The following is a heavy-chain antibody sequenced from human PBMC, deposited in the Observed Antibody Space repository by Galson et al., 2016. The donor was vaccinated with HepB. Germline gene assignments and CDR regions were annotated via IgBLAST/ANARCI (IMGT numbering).Heavy chain of an antibody. Sequence: SLRLSCAASGFTFSNYGMHWVRQAPGKGLEWVTFISYDGINTYYADSIKGRFTISRDNSKNTLYLQLNSLRAEDTAIYFCARNRLKVWGVLTTSPLDYWGQGTLVTVSS. D-gene: IGHD4/OR15-4a*01. V-gene: IGHV3-30*03. CDR2: ISYDGINT. CDR3: ARNRLKVWGVLTTSPLDY. J-gene: IGHJ4*02. CDR1: GFTFSNYG.